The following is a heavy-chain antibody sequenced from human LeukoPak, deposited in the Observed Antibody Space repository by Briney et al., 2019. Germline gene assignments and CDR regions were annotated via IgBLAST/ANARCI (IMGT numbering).Heavy chain of an antibody. J-gene: IGHJ4*02. D-gene: IGHD3-10*01. V-gene: IGHV4-34*01. CDR2: INHSGST. CDR3: ARGRRPYYGSGSYSAPLDY. CDR1: GGSFSGYY. Sequence: SETLSLTCAVYGGSFSGYYWSWIRQPPGKGLEWIGEINHSGSTNYNPSLKSRVTISVDTSKNQFSLKLSSVTAADTAVYYWARGRRPYYGSGSYSAPLDYWGQGTLVTASS.